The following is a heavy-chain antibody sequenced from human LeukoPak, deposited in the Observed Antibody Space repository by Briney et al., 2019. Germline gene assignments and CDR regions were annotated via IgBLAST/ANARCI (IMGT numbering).Heavy chain of an antibody. Sequence: GGSLRLSCAASGFTFSSYEMNWVRQAPGKGLEWVSYISSSGSTIYYADSAKGRFTISRDNAKNSLYLQMNSLRAEDTAVYYCARLLYYGMDVWGQGTTVTVSS. CDR1: GFTFSSYE. CDR3: ARLLYYGMDV. V-gene: IGHV3-48*03. CDR2: ISSSGSTI. J-gene: IGHJ6*02.